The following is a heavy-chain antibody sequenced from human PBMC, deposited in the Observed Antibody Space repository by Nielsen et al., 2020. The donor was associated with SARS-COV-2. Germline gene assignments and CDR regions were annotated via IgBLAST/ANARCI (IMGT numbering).Heavy chain of an antibody. Sequence: GGSLRLSCKGSGYSFTSYWIGWVRQMPGKGLEWMGIIYPGDSDTRYSPSFQGQVTISADKSISTAYLQWSSLKASDTAMYYCARRGGGYDSSGYYFLLWGQGTLVTVSS. CDR2: IYPGDSDT. CDR1: GYSFTSYW. D-gene: IGHD3-22*01. CDR3: ARRGGGYDSSGYYFLL. V-gene: IGHV5-51*01. J-gene: IGHJ4*02.